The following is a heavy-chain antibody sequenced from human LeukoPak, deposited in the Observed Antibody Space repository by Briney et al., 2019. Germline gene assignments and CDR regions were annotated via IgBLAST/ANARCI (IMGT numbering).Heavy chain of an antibody. J-gene: IGHJ4*02. CDR2: INHSGST. CDR3: ARVGGLERHGGLVAPRFDY. Sequence: KTSETLSLTCAVYGGSFSGYYWSWIRQPPGKGLEWIGEINHSGSTNYNPSLKSRVTISVDTSKNQFSLKLSSVTAADTAVYYCARVGGLERHGGLVAPRFDYWGQGTLVTVSS. V-gene: IGHV4-34*01. D-gene: IGHD1-1*01. CDR1: GGSFSGYY.